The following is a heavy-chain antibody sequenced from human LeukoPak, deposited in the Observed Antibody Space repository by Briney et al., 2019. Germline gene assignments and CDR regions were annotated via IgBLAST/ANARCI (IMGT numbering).Heavy chain of an antibody. CDR3: AKRRQQWLAHNWFDP. CDR2: TNHSGST. J-gene: IGHJ5*02. V-gene: IGHV4-34*01. Sequence: SETLSLTCAVYGGSFSGYYWSWIRQPPGKGLEWIGETNHSGSTNYNPSLKSRVTISVDTSKNQFSLKLSSVTAADTAVYYCAKRRQQWLAHNWFDPWGQGTLVTVSS. CDR1: GGSFSGYY. D-gene: IGHD6-19*01.